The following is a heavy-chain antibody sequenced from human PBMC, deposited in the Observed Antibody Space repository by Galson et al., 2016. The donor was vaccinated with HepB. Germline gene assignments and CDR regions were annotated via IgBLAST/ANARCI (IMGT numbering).Heavy chain of an antibody. CDR3: ARDSVDRWSDYYDYDH. CDR2: ISGYNENT. J-gene: IGHJ5*02. CDR1: GYSFTSYG. Sequence: SVKVSCKASGYSFTSYGITWIRQAPGQGLEWVAWISGYNENTHYAQKIQGRVTLTTDTSTSTAYMEMRSLRSDDKAVYYCARDSVDRWSDYYDYDHWGQGTLVTVSS. D-gene: IGHD3-3*01. V-gene: IGHV1-18*01.